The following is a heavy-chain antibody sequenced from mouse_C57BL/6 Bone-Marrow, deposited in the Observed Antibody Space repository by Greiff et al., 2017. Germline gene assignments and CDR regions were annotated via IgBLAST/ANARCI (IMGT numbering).Heavy chain of an antibody. CDR1: GYTFTSYG. CDR3: ARECVRYVDV. D-gene: IGHD6-1*01. V-gene: IGHV1-81*01. Sequence: QVQLQESGAELARPGASVKLSCKASGYTFTSYGISWVKQRTGQGLEWIGEIYPRSGNTYYNEKFKGKATLTADKSSSTAYMELRSLTSEDSAVYFCARECVRYVDVWGTGTTVTVSS. CDR2: IYPRSGNT. J-gene: IGHJ1*03.